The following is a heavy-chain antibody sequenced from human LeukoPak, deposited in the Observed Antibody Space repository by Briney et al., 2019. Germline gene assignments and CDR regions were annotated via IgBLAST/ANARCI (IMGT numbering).Heavy chain of an antibody. CDR1: GFTFSSNY. V-gene: IGHV3-53*01. CDR2: IYSGGST. D-gene: IGHD3-10*01. CDR3: ARLWFGELLIDYGMDV. J-gene: IGHJ6*02. Sequence: GGSLRLSCAASGFTFSSNYMNWVRQAPGKGLEWVSVIYSGGSTYYADSADGRFTISRDNSKNTLYLQMNSLRAEDTAVYYCARLWFGELLIDYGMDVWGQGTPVTVSS.